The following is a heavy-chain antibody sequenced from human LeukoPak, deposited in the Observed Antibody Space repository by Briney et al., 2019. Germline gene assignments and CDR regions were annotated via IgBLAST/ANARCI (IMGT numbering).Heavy chain of an antibody. V-gene: IGHV1-69*06. CDR3: ATKTSWIQLPPDY. CDR2: IIPIFGTA. J-gene: IGHJ4*02. D-gene: IGHD5-18*01. Sequence: ASVKVSCKASGGTFSSYAISWVRQAPGQGLEWMGGIIPIFGTANYAQKFQGRVTITADKSTSSSYMELISLRSEDTAVYYCATKTSWIQLPPDYWGQGTLVTVSS. CDR1: GGTFSSYA.